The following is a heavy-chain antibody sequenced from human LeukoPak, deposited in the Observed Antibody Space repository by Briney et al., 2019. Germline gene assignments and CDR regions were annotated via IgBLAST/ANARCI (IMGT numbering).Heavy chain of an antibody. CDR2: IFYSGST. Sequence: NPSETLSLTCTVSSGSISTSNYYWGWVRQPPGKALEWIGNIFYSGSTYYSPSLKSRVTISLDTSKNQFSLKLRSVTAADTAVYYCARDGWSNFLHYWGQGTLVTVSS. CDR1: SGSISTSNYY. V-gene: IGHV4-39*07. D-gene: IGHD1/OR15-1a*01. CDR3: ARDGWSNFLHY. J-gene: IGHJ4*02.